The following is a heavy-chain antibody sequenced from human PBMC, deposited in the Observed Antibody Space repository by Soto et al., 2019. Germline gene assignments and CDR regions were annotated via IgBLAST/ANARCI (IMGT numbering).Heavy chain of an antibody. Sequence: EVQLLGSGGGLVQPGGSLRLSYEASGFTLRQYAMSWVRQAPGKGLEWVSAISLSGDVTSYADSVKGRFTISRDNSRNALHLQISSLRAEDTAVYYCASIYCGQGILVTVSS. V-gene: IGHV3-23*01. CDR2: ISLSGDVT. CDR1: GFTLRQYA. CDR3: ASIY. D-gene: IGHD6-6*01. J-gene: IGHJ4*02.